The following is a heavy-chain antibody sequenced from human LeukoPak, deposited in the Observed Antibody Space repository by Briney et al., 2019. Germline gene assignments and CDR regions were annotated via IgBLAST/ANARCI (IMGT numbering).Heavy chain of an antibody. J-gene: IGHJ4*02. CDR1: GGSISSYY. V-gene: IGHV4-59*01. CDR3: ARYYDRSGYWSTPHFDY. Sequence: SETLSLTCTVSGGSISSYYWSWIRQPPGKGLEWIGYIDYSGSTKYNPSLKSRVTISVDTSKNQFSLKLSSVTAADTAVYYCARYYDRSGYWSTPHFDYWGQGTLVTVSS. CDR2: IDYSGST. D-gene: IGHD3-22*01.